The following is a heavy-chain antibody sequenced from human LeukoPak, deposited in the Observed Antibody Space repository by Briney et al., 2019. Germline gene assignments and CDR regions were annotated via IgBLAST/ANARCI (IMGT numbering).Heavy chain of an antibody. CDR3: ARLYSSSSRVPYMDV. CDR1: GGSISSCY. CDR2: IYYSGST. Sequence: TPSETLSLTCTVSGGSISSCYGSWIRQPPGKGLEWIGYIYYSGSTNYNPSLKSRVTISVDTSKNQFSLKLSSVTAADTAVYYCARLYSSSSRVPYMDVWGKGTTVTVSS. J-gene: IGHJ6*03. D-gene: IGHD6-6*01. V-gene: IGHV4-59*01.